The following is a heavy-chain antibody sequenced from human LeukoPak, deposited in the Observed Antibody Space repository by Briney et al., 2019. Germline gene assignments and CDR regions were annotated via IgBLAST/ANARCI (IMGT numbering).Heavy chain of an antibody. CDR3: SKWKAIVLVPAARSPIDY. V-gene: IGHV1-69*13. Sequence: GASVKVSCKASGYSFTSHTINWMRQAPGQGLECMGGIIPIFGTANYAQKFQGRVTITADESTSTAYMELSSLRSEDTAVYYCSKWKAIVLVPAARSPIDYWGQGTLVTVSS. D-gene: IGHD2-2*01. CDR2: IIPIFGTA. J-gene: IGHJ4*02. CDR1: GYSFTSHT.